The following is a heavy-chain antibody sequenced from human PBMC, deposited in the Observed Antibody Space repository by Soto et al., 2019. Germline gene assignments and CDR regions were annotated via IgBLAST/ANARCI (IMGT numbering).Heavy chain of an antibody. CDR3: AKDGGQGARMLIYGMDV. J-gene: IGHJ6*02. V-gene: IGHV1-18*01. Sequence: VSVKVSCKASGYPFTKCGINWVRQAPGQGLEWMGWISGHGGGTKYGPKFRDRITMATDTSSKTAHMELRSLRSDDTAVYYVAKDGGQGARMLIYGMDVWGQGTTVTVSS. D-gene: IGHD3-16*01. CDR1: GYPFTKCG. CDR2: ISGHGGGT.